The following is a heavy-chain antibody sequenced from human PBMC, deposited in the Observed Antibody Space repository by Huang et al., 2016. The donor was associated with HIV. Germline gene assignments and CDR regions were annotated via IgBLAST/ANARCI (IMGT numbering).Heavy chain of an antibody. Sequence: QVRLVESGGGVVQHGASLTLSCSASGFPFSAYGMDWVCQGPGKGQEWVSFIRYDGNNDYLIGSVKGRFTISRDNSNNTLYLRMNSLRPEDTAVYYCVKERGSSRARSSFDFWGQGTSVIVSS. D-gene: IGHD6-13*01. CDR3: VKERGSSRARSSFDF. V-gene: IGHV3-30*02. J-gene: IGHJ3*01. CDR2: IRYDGNND. CDR1: GFPFSAYG.